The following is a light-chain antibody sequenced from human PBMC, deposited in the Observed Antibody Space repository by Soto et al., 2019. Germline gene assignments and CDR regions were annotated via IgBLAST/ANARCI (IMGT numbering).Light chain of an antibody. CDR3: QQYGYSPIT. Sequence: EVVLTQSPGTLSLSPGERATLSCRASQSIARTYLAWYQQKPGQAPRLLIYDISTRATGIPDRFSASGSGTDFTLTISGLETEDVAVYYCQQYGYSPITFGQGTRLEIK. CDR1: QSIARTY. V-gene: IGKV3-20*01. J-gene: IGKJ5*01. CDR2: DIS.